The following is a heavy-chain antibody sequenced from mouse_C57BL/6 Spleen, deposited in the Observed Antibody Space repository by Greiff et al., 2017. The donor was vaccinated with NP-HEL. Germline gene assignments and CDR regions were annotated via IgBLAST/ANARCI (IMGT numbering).Heavy chain of an antibody. CDR2: IDPETGGT. Sequence: VQLQESGAELVRPGASVTLSCKASGYTFTDYEMHWVKQTPVHGLEWIGAIDPETGGTAYNQKFKGKAILTADKSSSTAYMELRSLTSEDSAVYYCTRDWDVDHWGQGTTLTVSS. J-gene: IGHJ2*01. CDR3: TRDWDVDH. V-gene: IGHV1-15*01. D-gene: IGHD4-1*01. CDR1: GYTFTDYE.